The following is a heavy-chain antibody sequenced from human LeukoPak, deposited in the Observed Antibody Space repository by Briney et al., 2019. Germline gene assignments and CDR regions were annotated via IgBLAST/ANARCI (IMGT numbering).Heavy chain of an antibody. D-gene: IGHD2-15*01. V-gene: IGHV3-23*01. J-gene: IGHJ4*02. Sequence: PGGSLRLSCAASGFTFSSYGMNWVRQAPGKGLEWVSAISGSGGSTYYADSVKGRFTISRDNSKNTLYLQMNSLRAEDTAVYYCAKDRNYCSGGSCYRYYVPYYFDYWGQGTLVTVSS. CDR1: GFTFSSYG. CDR2: ISGSGGST. CDR3: AKDRNYCSGGSCYRYYVPYYFDY.